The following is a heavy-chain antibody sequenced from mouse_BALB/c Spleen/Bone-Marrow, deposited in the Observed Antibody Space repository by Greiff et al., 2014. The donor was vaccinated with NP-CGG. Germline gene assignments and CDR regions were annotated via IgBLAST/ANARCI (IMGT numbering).Heavy chain of an antibody. CDR1: GYTFTSYV. CDR2: INPYNDGT. CDR3: ARRQFITTAAWFAY. D-gene: IGHD1-2*01. V-gene: IGHV1-14*01. Sequence: EVKLVESGPELVKPGASVKMSCKASGYTFTSYVMQWVKQKPGQGLEWIGYINPYNDGTKYNEKFKGKATLTSDKSSSTAYMELSSLTSEDSAVYYCARRQFITTAAWFAYWGQGTLVTVSA. J-gene: IGHJ3*01.